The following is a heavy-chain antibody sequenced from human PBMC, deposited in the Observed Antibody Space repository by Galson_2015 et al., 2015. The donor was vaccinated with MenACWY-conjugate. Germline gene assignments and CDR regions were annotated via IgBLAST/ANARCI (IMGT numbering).Heavy chain of an antibody. CDR1: GFTSSRYW. Sequence: SLRLSCAASGFTSSRYWMSWVRQIPGKGLEWVANIKQDGSETHYVGSVKGRFTISRDNAKNSVYLQMNNLRAEDTAVYYCAKDALSDTTGRTWSYYGMDVWGQGTTVTVSS. CDR2: IKQDGSET. D-gene: IGHD1-1*01. CDR3: AKDALSDTTGRTWSYYGMDV. V-gene: IGHV3-7*03. J-gene: IGHJ6*02.